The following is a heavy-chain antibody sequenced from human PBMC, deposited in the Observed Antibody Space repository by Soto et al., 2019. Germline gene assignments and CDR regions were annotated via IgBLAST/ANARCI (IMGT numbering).Heavy chain of an antibody. D-gene: IGHD7-27*01. Sequence: SVKVSCKASGGTFSSYAISWVRQAPGQGLEWMGGIIPIFGTANYAQKFQGRVTITADESTSTAYMELSSMRSEDTAVYYCATRLTGDVDYYYYGMDVWGQGTPVTVSS. CDR1: GGTFSSYA. J-gene: IGHJ6*02. CDR3: ATRLTGDVDYYYYGMDV. CDR2: IIPIFGTA. V-gene: IGHV1-69*13.